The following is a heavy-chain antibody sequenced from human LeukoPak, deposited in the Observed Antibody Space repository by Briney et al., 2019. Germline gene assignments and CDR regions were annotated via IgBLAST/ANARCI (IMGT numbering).Heavy chain of an antibody. J-gene: IGHJ4*02. CDR1: GGSISSSSYY. V-gene: IGHV4-39*01. CDR3: AKESSSGYYYPFDY. CDR2: IYYSGST. D-gene: IGHD3-22*01. Sequence: PSETLSLTCTVFGGSISSSSYYWGWIRQPPGKGLEWIGGIYYSGSTYYNPSLKSRVTISVDTSKNQFSLKLSSVTAADTAVYYCAKESSSGYYYPFDYWGQGTLVTVSS.